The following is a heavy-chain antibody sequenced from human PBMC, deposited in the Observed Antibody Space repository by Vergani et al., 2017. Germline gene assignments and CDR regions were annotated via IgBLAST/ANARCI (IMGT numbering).Heavy chain of an antibody. CDR2: IYHSGST. J-gene: IGHJ4*02. D-gene: IGHD5-24*01. Sequence: QVQLQESGPGLVKPSETLSLTCAVSGYSISSGSYWGWFRQPPGKGLEWIGSIYHSGSTYYSPSLKSRVTMSVDTSKNQFSLKMRSVTAADTAVYYCARVEMASIGTDWGQGTLVTVSS. CDR3: ARVEMASIGTD. CDR1: GYSISSGSY. V-gene: IGHV4-38-2*01.